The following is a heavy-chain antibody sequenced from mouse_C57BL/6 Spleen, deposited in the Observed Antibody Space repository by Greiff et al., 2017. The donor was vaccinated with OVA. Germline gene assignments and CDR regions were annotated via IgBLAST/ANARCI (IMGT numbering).Heavy chain of an antibody. CDR3: APDGYYSWFAY. D-gene: IGHD2-3*01. CDR2: IHPNSGST. V-gene: IGHV1-64*01. J-gene: IGHJ3*01. CDR1: GYTFTSYW. Sequence: VQLQQSGAELVKPGASVKLSCKASGYTFTSYWMHWVKQRPGQGLEWIGMIHPNSGSTNYNEKFKSKATLTVDKSSSTAYMQLSSLTSEDSAVYYCAPDGYYSWFAYWGQGTLVTVSA.